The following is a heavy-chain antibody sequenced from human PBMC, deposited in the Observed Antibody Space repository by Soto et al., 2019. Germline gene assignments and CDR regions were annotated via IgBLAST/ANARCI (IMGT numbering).Heavy chain of an antibody. V-gene: IGHV3-9*01. CDR2: INWNTGLI. Sequence: PGGSLRLSCAASGFTFEDYAMHWVRQAPGKGLEWVSSINWNTGLIGYVDSVKGRLTISRDNAKNSLYLQMNSLRTEDTALYYCVKEAISSGWSGGRIYFFQSWGQGTLVTVSS. CDR3: VKEAISSGWSGGRIYFFQS. D-gene: IGHD6-19*01. CDR1: GFTFEDYA. J-gene: IGHJ4*02.